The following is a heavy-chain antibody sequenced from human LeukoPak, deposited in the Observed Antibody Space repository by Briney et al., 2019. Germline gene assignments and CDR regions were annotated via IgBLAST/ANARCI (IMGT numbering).Heavy chain of an antibody. Sequence: PSQTLSLTCTVSGGSISSGDYYWSWIRQPLGTGLEWIGYIYYSGSTYYNPSLKSRVTISVDTSKNQFSLKLSSVTAADTAVYYCARVSAMVTIDYWGQGTLVTVSS. J-gene: IGHJ4*02. CDR2: IYYSGST. V-gene: IGHV4-30-4*01. CDR1: GGSISSGDYY. D-gene: IGHD5-18*01. CDR3: ARVSAMVTIDY.